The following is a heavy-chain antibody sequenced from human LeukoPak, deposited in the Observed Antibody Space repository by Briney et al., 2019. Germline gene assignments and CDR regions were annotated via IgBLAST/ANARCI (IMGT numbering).Heavy chain of an antibody. CDR2: IIPIFGTA. CDR3: ARLWFGEGWFDP. V-gene: IGHV1-69*06. J-gene: IGHJ5*02. CDR1: GGTFSSYA. D-gene: IGHD3-10*01. Sequence: GASVKVSCKASGGTFSSYAISWVRQAPGQGLEWMGGIIPIFGTANYAQKFQGRVTITADKSTSTAYMELSSLRSEDTAVYYCARLWFGEGWFDPWGQGTLVTVSS.